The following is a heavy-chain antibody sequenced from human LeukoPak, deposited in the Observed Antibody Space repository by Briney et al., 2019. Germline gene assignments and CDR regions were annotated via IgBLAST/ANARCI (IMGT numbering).Heavy chain of an antibody. CDR3: AKSGDYDSSGYYYVNSYWYFDL. V-gene: IGHV3-23*01. D-gene: IGHD3-22*01. J-gene: IGHJ2*01. CDR1: GFTFSSYA. CDR2: ISGGGATT. Sequence: GGSLRLSCAASGFTFSSYAMSWVRQAPGKGLEWVSDISGGGATTFYADSVKGRFTISRDNSKNTLYLQMNSLRAEDTAVYYCAKSGDYDSSGYYYVNSYWYFDLWGRGTLVTVSS.